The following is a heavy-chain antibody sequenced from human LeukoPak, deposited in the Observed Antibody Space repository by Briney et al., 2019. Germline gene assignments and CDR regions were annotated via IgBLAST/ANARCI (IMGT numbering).Heavy chain of an antibody. CDR1: GGTFSSYA. CDR2: IIPNFGTA. J-gene: IGHJ4*02. V-gene: IGHV1-69*13. D-gene: IGHD4-17*01. Sequence: SVKVSFKASGGTFSSYAISWVRQAPGQGLEGMGGIIPNFGTANYAQKFQGRDTITSNESTSTAYMELSTPRSADTAVYYCAGDYGDRTGGFDYWGQGTLVTVSS. CDR3: AGDYGDRTGGFDY.